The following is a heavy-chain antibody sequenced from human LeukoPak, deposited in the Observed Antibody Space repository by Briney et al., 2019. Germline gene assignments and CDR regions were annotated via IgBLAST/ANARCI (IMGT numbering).Heavy chain of an antibody. J-gene: IGHJ4*02. Sequence: GGSLRLSCAASGFTFSSYSMNWVRQAPGKGLEWVSSISSSYIYYADSVKGRFTISRDNAKNSLYLQMNSLRAEDTAVYYCARGAVDALDYWGQGTLVTVSS. V-gene: IGHV3-21*01. D-gene: IGHD6-19*01. CDR3: ARGAVDALDY. CDR1: GFTFSSYS. CDR2: ISSSYI.